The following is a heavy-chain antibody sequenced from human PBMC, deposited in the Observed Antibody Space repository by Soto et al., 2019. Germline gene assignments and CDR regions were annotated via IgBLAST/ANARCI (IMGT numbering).Heavy chain of an antibody. CDR1: GFSFSAHG. CDR3: ARDDLFVDNGLDH. D-gene: IGHD1-1*01. Sequence: QVQLVESGGGVVRPGTSLRLSCAATGFSFSAHGMHWVRQAPGKGLEWLAVINDGSEEGYADSVRGRFTISRGNARNFLYLQMDNLRAEDSALYYCARDDLFVDNGLDHWGQGTLVTVSS. V-gene: IGHV3-33*01. J-gene: IGHJ4*02. CDR2: INDGSEE.